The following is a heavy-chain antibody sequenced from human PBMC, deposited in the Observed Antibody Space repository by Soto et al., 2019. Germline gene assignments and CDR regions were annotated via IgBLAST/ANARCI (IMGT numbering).Heavy chain of an antibody. CDR2: IIPIFGTA. Sequence: SVKVSCKASGGTFSSYAISWVRQAPGQGLEWMGGIIPIFGTANYAQKFQGRVTITADESTSTAYMELSSLRSEDTAVYYCARLGSYYYDSSGNDYWGQGTLVTVSS. V-gene: IGHV1-69*13. D-gene: IGHD3-22*01. CDR3: ARLGSYYYDSSGNDY. J-gene: IGHJ4*02. CDR1: GGTFSSYA.